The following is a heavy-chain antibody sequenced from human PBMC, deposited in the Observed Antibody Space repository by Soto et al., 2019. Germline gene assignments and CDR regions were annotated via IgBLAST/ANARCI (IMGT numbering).Heavy chain of an antibody. CDR1: GYAFTSYY. CDR2: INPSGGST. J-gene: IGHJ4*02. V-gene: IGHV1-46*01. CDR3: ARDSGDSSGWYEGMDY. D-gene: IGHD6-19*01. Sequence: ASVKVSCKASGYAFTSYYMHWVRQAPGQGLEWMGIINPSGGSTTYAQRFQGRVTMTRDTSTSTVYMDLSSLRSEDTAVYYCARDSGDSSGWYEGMDYWGQGTLVTVSS.